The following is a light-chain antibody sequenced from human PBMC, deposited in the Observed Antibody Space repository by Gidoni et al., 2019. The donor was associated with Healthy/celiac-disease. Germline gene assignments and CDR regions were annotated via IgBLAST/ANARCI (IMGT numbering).Light chain of an antibody. CDR3: QAWDSSTGV. Sequence: SYELTQPPSVSDSPGRTASITCSGGKLGDKTAGWYQQKPGQSPVLVIYQDSKRPSGIPERFSGSNSGNTATLTISGTHAMDEADYYCQAWDSSTGVFGTGTKVTVL. J-gene: IGLJ1*01. CDR1: KLGDKT. CDR2: QDS. V-gene: IGLV3-1*01.